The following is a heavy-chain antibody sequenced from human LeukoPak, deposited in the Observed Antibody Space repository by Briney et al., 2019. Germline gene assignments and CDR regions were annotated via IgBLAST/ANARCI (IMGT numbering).Heavy chain of an antibody. CDR3: ARQLREVRGVITLYYYHYMDI. CDR1: GGSISSDSDY. CDR2: FYNGGST. V-gene: IGHV4-39*01. J-gene: IGHJ6*03. Sequence: SETLSLTCTVSGGSISSDSDYWVWIRQPPGKGLEWVGNFYNGGSTYYNPSLKSRVTISVDTSKNQFSLKLSSVTAADTAVYYCARQLREVRGVITLYYYHYMDIWGKGTTVTVSS. D-gene: IGHD3-10*01.